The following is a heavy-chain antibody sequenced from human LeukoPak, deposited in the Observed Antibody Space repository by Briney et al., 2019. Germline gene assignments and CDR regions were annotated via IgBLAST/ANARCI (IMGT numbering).Heavy chain of an antibody. J-gene: IGHJ6*03. CDR2: IIPIFGTA. V-gene: IGHV1-69*05. CDR1: GGTFSSYA. Sequence: ASVKVSCKASGGTFSSYAISWVRQAPGQGREWMEGIIPIFGTANYAQKFQGRVTITTDESTSTAYMELSSLRSEDTAVYYCARAPRSYYYYYYMDVWGKGTTVTVSS. CDR3: ARAPRSYYYYYYMDV.